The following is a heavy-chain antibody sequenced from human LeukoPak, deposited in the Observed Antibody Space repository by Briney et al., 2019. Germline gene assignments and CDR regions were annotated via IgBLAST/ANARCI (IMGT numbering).Heavy chain of an antibody. V-gene: IGHV4-59*08. D-gene: IGHD5-24*01. CDR2: IYYSGST. CDR1: GGSISSYY. Sequence: SETLSLTCTVSGGSISSYYWSWIRQPPGKGLEWIGYIYYSGSTNYNPSLKSRVTISVDTSKNQFSLKLSSVTAADTAVYYCARQGLQHDYGGQGTLVTVSS. CDR3: ARQGLQHDY. J-gene: IGHJ4*02.